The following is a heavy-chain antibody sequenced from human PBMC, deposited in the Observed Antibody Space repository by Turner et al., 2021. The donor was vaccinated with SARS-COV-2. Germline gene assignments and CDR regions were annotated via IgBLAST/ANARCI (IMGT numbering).Heavy chain of an antibody. CDR2: IKQDGSEK. CDR1: GFTFSSHW. D-gene: IGHD3-3*01. V-gene: IGHV3-7*01. CDR3: ATRPADERYYGVFDY. Sequence: EVQLVESGGGFVQPGGSLRLSCAASGFTFSSHWMSWVRQAPGKGLEWVANIKQDGSEKDCVDSVRGRFTISRDNDLQMNSLRVEDTAVYYCATRPADERYYGVFDYWGQGSLVTVSS. J-gene: IGHJ4*02.